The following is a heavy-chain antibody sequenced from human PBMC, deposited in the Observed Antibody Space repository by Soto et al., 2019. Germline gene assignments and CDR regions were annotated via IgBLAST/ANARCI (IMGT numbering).Heavy chain of an antibody. Sequence: TSETPSPTRRVSGASSSRNFWSWVRQPPGKGLEWIGYIYFGGTTQSNPSLKGRATISLDTSKNQFTLNLASVSAADTAVYYCATQTFGSNAFFDTWGQGALVTVSS. CDR3: ATQTFGSNAFFDT. CDR2: IYFGGTT. V-gene: IGHV4-4*09. CDR1: GASSSRNF. D-gene: IGHD3-10*01. J-gene: IGHJ4*02.